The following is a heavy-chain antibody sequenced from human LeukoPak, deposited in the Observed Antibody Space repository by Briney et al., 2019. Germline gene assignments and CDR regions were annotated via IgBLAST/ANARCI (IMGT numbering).Heavy chain of an antibody. D-gene: IGHD3-10*01. V-gene: IGHV3-30-3*01. CDR2: ISYDGSNK. J-gene: IGHJ6*02. Sequence: RSLRLSCAASGFTFSSYAMHWVRQAPGKGLEWVAVISYDGSNKYYADSVKGRFTIPRDNSKNTLYLQMNSLRAEDTAVYYCARGPRITILPGVWGQGTTVTVSS. CDR3: ARGPRITILPGV. CDR1: GFTFSSYA.